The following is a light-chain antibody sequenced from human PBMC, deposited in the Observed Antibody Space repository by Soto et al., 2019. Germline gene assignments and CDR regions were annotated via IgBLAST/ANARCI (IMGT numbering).Light chain of an antibody. CDR1: QSIDSSS. CDR2: GAS. J-gene: IGKJ4*01. Sequence: EIALTQSPGTLSLFPGDSASLSCRVSQSIDSSSLAWYQHKPGQAPRLLIYGASSRSTAIPDRFSGSGSGTDFTLTISSLQAEDVAVYYCQHYYTTPLTFGGGTKVDI. CDR3: QHYYTTPLT. V-gene: IGKV3-20*01.